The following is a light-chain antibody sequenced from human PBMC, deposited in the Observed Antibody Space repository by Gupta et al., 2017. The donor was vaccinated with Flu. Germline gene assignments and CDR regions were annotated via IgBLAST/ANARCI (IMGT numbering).Light chain of an antibody. Sequence: TLPSHGTSSWFRAFHSHPSYQPGSVGPPIIITCTVTIHDVGVSNRFSGSKSGNTASLTISGLQAEDEADYYCSSYTSSTTLVLFGGGTKLTVL. CDR2: TVT. CDR3: SSYTSSTTLVL. CDR1: SSWFRAFHS. V-gene: IGLV2-14*01. J-gene: IGLJ2*01.